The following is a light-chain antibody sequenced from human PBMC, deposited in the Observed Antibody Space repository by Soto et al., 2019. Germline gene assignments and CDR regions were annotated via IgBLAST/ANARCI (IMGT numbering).Light chain of an antibody. CDR1: QSLVHSDGIAY. Sequence: DVVMTQSPLSLPVTLRQPASISCRSNQSLVHSDGIAYFSWFQQRPGRSPRRLIYKVSNRDSGVPPRFSGSGSGTDFALKISRVEAEDVGVYYCMQGTHWPITFGQGTRLEIK. CDR3: MQGTHWPIT. V-gene: IGKV2-30*02. CDR2: KVS. J-gene: IGKJ5*01.